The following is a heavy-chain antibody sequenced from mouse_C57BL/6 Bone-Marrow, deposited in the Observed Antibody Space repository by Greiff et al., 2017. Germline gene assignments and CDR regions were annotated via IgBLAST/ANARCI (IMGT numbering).Heavy chain of an antibody. Sequence: VQLQQSGPGLVQPSPSLSITCTVSGFSLTSYGVHWVRQSPGKGLEWLGVIWRGGSTAYNAAYMSRLSITKDNSKSQVFFKMNSQQADDTAIYYCAKKKGSSGRDYWGQGTSVTVSS. D-gene: IGHD1-1*01. J-gene: IGHJ4*01. CDR2: IWRGGST. CDR3: AKKKGSSGRDY. V-gene: IGHV2-5*01. CDR1: GFSLTSYG.